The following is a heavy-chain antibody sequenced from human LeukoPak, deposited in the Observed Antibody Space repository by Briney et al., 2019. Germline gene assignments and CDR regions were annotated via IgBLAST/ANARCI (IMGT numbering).Heavy chain of an antibody. V-gene: IGHV3-11*01. CDR1: GFTFSDYY. CDR3: ARDSGTYYDFWSGYRLLDP. J-gene: IGHJ5*02. CDR2: ISSSGSTI. D-gene: IGHD3-3*01. Sequence: GGSLRLSCAASGFTFSDYYMSWIRQAPGKGLEWVSYISSSGSTIYYADSVKGRFTISRDNAKNSLYLQMNSLRAEDTAVYYCARDSGTYYDFWSGYRLLDPWGQGTLVTVSS.